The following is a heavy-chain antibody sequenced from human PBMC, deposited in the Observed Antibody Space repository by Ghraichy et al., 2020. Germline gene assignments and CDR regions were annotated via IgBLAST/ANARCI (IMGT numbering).Heavy chain of an antibody. D-gene: IGHD4-23*01. J-gene: IGHJ2*01. V-gene: IGHV4-39*01. Sequence: SETLSLTCTVSSGSISSSNYYWGWIRQPPGKGLEWIGSMHHTGSIYYNPSLQSRLTMSVDRSKNQFSLRLSSVTAADTALYYCAGSFTVIRYFDLWGRGTLVTVSS. CDR2: MHHTGSI. CDR1: SGSISSSNYY. CDR3: AGSFTVIRYFDL.